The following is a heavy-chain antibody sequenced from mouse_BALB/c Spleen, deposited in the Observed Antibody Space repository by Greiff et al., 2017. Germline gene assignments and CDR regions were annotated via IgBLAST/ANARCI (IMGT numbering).Heavy chain of an antibody. D-gene: IGHD1-1*01. J-gene: IGHJ1*01. CDR2: IDPSDSYT. Sequence: VQLQQPGAELVKPGASVKLSCKASGYTFTSYWMHLVKQRPGQGLEWIGEIDPSDSYTNYNQKFKGKATLTVDKSSSTAYMQLSSLTSEDSAVYYCARSYYGSSDWYFDVWGAGTTVTVSS. V-gene: IGHV1-69*02. CDR1: GYTFTSYW. CDR3: ARSYYGSSDWYFDV.